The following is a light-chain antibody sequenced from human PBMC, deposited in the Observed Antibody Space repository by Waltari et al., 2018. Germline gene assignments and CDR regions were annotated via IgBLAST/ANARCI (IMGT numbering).Light chain of an antibody. CDR2: GAS. J-gene: IGKJ1*01. V-gene: IGKV3-20*01. CDR3: QHYLKLPVT. CDR1: QSVSRA. Sequence: EIVLTQSPGTLSLSLGERATVSRRASQSVSRALAWYQQKPGQAPRLLIYGASTRATGIPDRFSGSGSGTDCSHTISRLEPDDFAVYYCQHYLKLPVTFGQGTTVEI.